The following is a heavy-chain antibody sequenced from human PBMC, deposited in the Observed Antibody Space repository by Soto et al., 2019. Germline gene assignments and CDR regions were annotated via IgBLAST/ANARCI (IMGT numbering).Heavy chain of an antibody. J-gene: IGHJ6*03. CDR2: IYYSGST. CDR3: ARVEYSSSSSTTINSYYSYMDV. Sequence: SETLSLTCTVSGGSISSYYWSWIRQPPGKGLEWIGYIYYSGSTNYNPSLKSRVTISVDTSKNQFSLKLSSVTAADTAVYYCARVEYSSSSSTTINSYYSYMDVWGKGTTVTVS. CDR1: GGSISSYY. D-gene: IGHD6-6*01. V-gene: IGHV4-59*01.